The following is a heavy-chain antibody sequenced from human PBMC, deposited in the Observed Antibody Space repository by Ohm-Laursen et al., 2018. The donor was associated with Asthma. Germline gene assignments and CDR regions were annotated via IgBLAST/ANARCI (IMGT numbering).Heavy chain of an antibody. V-gene: IGHV3-30-3*01. J-gene: IGHJ3*02. Sequence: SLRLSCAASGFTFSSYAMHWVRQAPGKGLQWVALISNDGSNQYYADSVRGRFTISRDNSKNTLYLQMNSLRAEDTAVYYCAKDLGIVGATDAFDIWGQGTMVTVSS. CDR2: ISNDGSNQ. CDR1: GFTFSSYA. D-gene: IGHD1-26*01. CDR3: AKDLGIVGATDAFDI.